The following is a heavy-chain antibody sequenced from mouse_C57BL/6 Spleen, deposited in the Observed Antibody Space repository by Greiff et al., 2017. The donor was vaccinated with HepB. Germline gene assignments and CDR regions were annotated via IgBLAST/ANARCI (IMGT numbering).Heavy chain of an antibody. V-gene: IGHV1-64*01. Sequence: QVQLQQSGAELVKPGASVKLSCKASGYTFTSYWMHWVKQRPGQGLEWIGMIHPNSGSTNYNEKFKSKATLTVDKSSSTAYMQLSSLTSEDSAVYYCASSGYDYAGYYFDSRGPGTTLTVSS. D-gene: IGHD2-4*01. J-gene: IGHJ2*01. CDR1: GYTFTSYW. CDR3: ASSGYDYAGYYFDS. CDR2: IHPNSGST.